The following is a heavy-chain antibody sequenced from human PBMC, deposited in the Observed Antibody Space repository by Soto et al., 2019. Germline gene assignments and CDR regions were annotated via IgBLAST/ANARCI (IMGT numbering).Heavy chain of an antibody. CDR2: IYHSGST. J-gene: IGHJ6*02. Sequence: QVQLQESGAGLVKPSGTLSLTCAVSGDSISSSNWWSWVRQPPGKGLEWIGEIYHSGSTNYNPSLKSRVTISVDKSKNQFSLKLSSVTAADTAVYYCASVSGSYYYGMDFWGQGTTVTVSS. CDR3: ASVSGSYYYGMDF. CDR1: GDSISSSNW. V-gene: IGHV4-4*02. D-gene: IGHD1-26*01.